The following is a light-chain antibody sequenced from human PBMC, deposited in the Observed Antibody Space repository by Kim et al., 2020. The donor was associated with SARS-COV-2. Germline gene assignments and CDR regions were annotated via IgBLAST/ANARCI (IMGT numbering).Light chain of an antibody. CDR3: QQRRTWPLT. J-gene: IGKJ4*01. Sequence: PGKRAILSCRPSQRSGDWLSGYQQRSGQAPRLLIYDASIRATGIPARFSGSWSGTDFTLTISSLEPEDFAVYYCQQRRTWPLTFGGGTKVEIK. CDR2: DAS. CDR1: QRSGDW. V-gene: IGKV3-11*01.